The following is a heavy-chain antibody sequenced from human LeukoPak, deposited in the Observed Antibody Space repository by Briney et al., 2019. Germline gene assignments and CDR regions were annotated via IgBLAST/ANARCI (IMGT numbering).Heavy chain of an antibody. CDR3: TSRGFGELQKSYNY. Sequence: GGSLRLSCAASGFTFSGSAMHWVRQASGKGLEWVGRIRSKANSYATTYAASVKGRFTISRDDSKNTAYLQMNSPKTEDTAVYYCTSRGFGELQKSYNYWGQGTLITVSS. D-gene: IGHD3-10*01. CDR2: IRSKANSYAT. J-gene: IGHJ4*02. V-gene: IGHV3-73*01. CDR1: GFTFSGSA.